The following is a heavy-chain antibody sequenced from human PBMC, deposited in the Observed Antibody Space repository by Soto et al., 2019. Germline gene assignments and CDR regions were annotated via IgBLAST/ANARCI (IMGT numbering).Heavy chain of an antibody. V-gene: IGHV3-23*01. CDR1: GFTFSSYA. CDR3: AKDGYSSSWYEYYFDY. Sequence: VGSLRLSCAASGFTFSSYAMSWVRQAPGKGLEWVSAISGSGGSTYYADSVKGRFTISRDNSKNTLYLQMNSLRAEDTAVYYCAKDGYSSSWYEYYFDYWGQGTLVTVSS. CDR2: ISGSGGST. D-gene: IGHD6-13*01. J-gene: IGHJ4*02.